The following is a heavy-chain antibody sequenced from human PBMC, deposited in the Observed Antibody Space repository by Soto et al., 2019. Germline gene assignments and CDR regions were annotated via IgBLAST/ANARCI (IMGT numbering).Heavy chain of an antibody. J-gene: IGHJ6*02. V-gene: IGHV4-4*07. CDR3: ASGTRGYVYYHGMDV. Sequence: SETLSLTCTVSGGSISSYYCSWIRQSAGKGLEWIGRIDTSGTTNYNPSLRSRVTMSVDASKNQFSLNLSSVTAADTAVYFCASGTRGYVYYHGMDVWGQGTTVTVSS. CDR2: IDTSGTT. CDR1: GGSISSYY. D-gene: IGHD3-10*01.